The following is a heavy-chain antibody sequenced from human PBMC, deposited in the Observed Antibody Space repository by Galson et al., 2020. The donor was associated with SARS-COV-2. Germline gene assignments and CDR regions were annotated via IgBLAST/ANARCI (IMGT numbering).Heavy chain of an antibody. Sequence: SLKISCAASGFTFDDYAMHWVRQAPGKGLEWVSGISWNSGSIGYADSVKGRFTISRDNAKNSLYLQMNSLRAEDTALYYCAKDKTYYYDSSGIDYWGQGTLVTVSS. CDR1: GFTFDDYA. D-gene: IGHD3-22*01. CDR3: AKDKTYYYDSSGIDY. V-gene: IGHV3-9*01. J-gene: IGHJ4*02. CDR2: ISWNSGSI.